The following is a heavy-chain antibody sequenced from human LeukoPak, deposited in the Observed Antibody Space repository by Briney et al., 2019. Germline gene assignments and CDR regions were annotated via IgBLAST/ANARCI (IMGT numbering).Heavy chain of an antibody. D-gene: IGHD6-13*01. Sequence: PGGALRLSCAAYGFTFSSYDMTWVRQAPGKGLVWVSCINSDGSSTNYADSVKGRFTVSRDNAKNTLYLQMNSLRTEDTAVYYCAKDSGYTSSWYFGDYWGQGTLVTVSS. CDR3: AKDSGYTSSWYFGDY. J-gene: IGHJ4*02. V-gene: IGHV3-74*01. CDR1: GFTFSSYD. CDR2: INSDGSST.